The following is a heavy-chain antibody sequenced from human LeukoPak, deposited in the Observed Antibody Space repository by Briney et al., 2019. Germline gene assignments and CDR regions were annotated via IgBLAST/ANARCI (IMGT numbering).Heavy chain of an antibody. CDR2: IKSKTDDATT. V-gene: IGHV3-15*01. CDR3: TTASKRQHFDY. CDR1: GFTVNNAW. J-gene: IGHJ4*02. Sequence: PGGSLRLSCAASGFTVNNAWMTWVRQAPGKGLEWVGRIKSKTDDATTDFDAPVKGRLTISRDDSGNTVYPQMNSLQTEETAVYYCTTASKRQHFDYWGQGTLVSVSS.